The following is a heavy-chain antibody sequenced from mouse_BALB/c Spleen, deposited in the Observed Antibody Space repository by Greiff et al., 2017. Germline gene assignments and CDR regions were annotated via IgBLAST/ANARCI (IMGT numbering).Heavy chain of an antibody. CDR3: ARATTMITYYFDY. J-gene: IGHJ2*01. D-gene: IGHD2-4*01. V-gene: IGHV5-9-4*01. CDR2: ISSGGSYT. CDR1: GFTFSSYA. Sequence: EVKLEESGGGLVKPGGSLKLSCAASGFTFSSYAMSWVRQSPEKRLEWVAEISSGGSYTYYPDTVTGRFTISRDNAKNTLYLEMSSLRSEDTAMYYCARATTMITYYFDYWGQGTTLTVSS.